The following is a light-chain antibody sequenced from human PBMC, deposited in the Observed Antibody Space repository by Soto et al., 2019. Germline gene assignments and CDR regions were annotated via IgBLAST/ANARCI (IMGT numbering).Light chain of an antibody. J-gene: IGKJ1*01. Sequence: EIVLTQSPGTLSLSPGERATLSCRASQSVSSSYLAWYQRKPGQAPRLLIYGASSRATGIPDRFSGSGSGTDFTLTISSLQAEDVAVYYCQQYYSTPPTFGQGTKVEIK. CDR1: QSVSSSY. CDR3: QQYYSTPPT. CDR2: GAS. V-gene: IGKV3-20*01.